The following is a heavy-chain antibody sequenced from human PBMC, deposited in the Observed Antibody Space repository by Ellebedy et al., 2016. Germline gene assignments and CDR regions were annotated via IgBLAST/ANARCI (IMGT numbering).Heavy chain of an antibody. Sequence: SETLSLXXTVSGGSISSSSYYWGWIRQPPGKGLEWIGSIDYSGSTYYNPSLKSRVTISVDASKNQFSLKLSSVTAADTAVYYCAMGLGYCGSTSCPLGYYYYYMDVWGKGTTVTVSS. J-gene: IGHJ6*03. D-gene: IGHD2-2*01. CDR2: IDYSGST. CDR1: GGSISSSSYY. V-gene: IGHV4-39*01. CDR3: AMGLGYCGSTSCPLGYYYYYMDV.